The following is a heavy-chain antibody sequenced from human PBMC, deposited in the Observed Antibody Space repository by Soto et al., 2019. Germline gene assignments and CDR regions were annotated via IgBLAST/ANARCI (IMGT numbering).Heavy chain of an antibody. D-gene: IGHD2-15*01. CDR3: AKAPSPYCSGGSCYSGFDY. CDR2: ISGSGGST. CDR1: GFTFSSYA. V-gene: IGHV3-23*01. J-gene: IGHJ4*02. Sequence: GGSLRLSCAASGFTFSSYAMSWVRQAPGKGLEWVSAISGSGGSTYYADSVKGRFTISRDNSKNTLYLQMNSLRAEDTAVYYCAKAPSPYCSGGSCYSGFDYWGQGTLVTVSS.